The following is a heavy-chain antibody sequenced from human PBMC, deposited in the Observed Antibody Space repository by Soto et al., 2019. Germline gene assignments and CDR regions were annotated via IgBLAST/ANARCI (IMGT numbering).Heavy chain of an antibody. CDR1: RGSFLGYY. Sequence: LCLTYAVDRGSFLGYYWRWMRQPPWKGLKGIGEINHSGSTNYNPSLKSRVTISVDTSKNQFSLKLSSVTAADTAVYYCARGQLFPGYSSSVRLANWFDPWGQGTLVTVSS. V-gene: IGHV4-34*01. CDR3: ARGQLFPGYSSSVRLANWFDP. J-gene: IGHJ5*02. CDR2: INHSGST. D-gene: IGHD6-6*01.